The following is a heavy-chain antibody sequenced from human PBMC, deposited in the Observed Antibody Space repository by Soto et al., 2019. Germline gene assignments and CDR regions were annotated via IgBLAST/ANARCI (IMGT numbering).Heavy chain of an antibody. CDR1: GFTFNTYD. D-gene: IGHD2-21*01. CDR2: ITTSSAYI. CDR3: VISGTARLLRHSVFDT. V-gene: IGHV3-21*01. J-gene: IGHJ5*02. Sequence: EVQLVESGGGLVKPGGSLRLSCAASGFTFNTYDMNWVRQAPGKGLEWVSSITTSSAYIYYADSLKGRITISRDNAKNSLFLQMNSLRSEDTGVYYCVISGTARLLRHSVFDTWGQGTLVTGSS.